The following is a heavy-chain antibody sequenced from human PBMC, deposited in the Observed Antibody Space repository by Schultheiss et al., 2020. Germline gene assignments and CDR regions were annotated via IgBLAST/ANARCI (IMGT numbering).Heavy chain of an antibody. CDR1: GGSISSYY. J-gene: IGHJ4*02. D-gene: IGHD4-23*01. CDR3: ARGGTTVVDYFDY. V-gene: IGHV4-59*08. Sequence: SQTLSLTCTVSGGSISSYYWSWIRQPPGKGLEWIGYIYYSGSTNYNPSLKSRVTISVDTSKNQFSLKLSSVTAADTAVYYCARGGTTVVDYFDYWGQGTLVTVSS. CDR2: IYYSGST.